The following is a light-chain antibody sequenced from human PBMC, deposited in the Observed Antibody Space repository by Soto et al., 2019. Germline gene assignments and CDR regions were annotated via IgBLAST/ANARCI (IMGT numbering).Light chain of an antibody. J-gene: IGKJ1*01. Sequence: EIVMTQSPATLSVSPGERATLSCRASQSVTSNYLAWYQQKRGQAPRLLIWGASIRATGLPDRFSGGGSGTDFTLTISRLEAEDFAVYYCQQYGSSPGTFGQGTKVDIK. CDR1: QSVTSNY. CDR2: GAS. CDR3: QQYGSSPGT. V-gene: IGKV3-20*01.